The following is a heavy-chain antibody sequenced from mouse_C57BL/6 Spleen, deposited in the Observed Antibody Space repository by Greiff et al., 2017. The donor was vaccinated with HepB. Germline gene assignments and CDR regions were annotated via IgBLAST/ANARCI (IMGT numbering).Heavy chain of an antibody. J-gene: IGHJ4*01. D-gene: IGHD1-1*01. CDR2: INYDGSST. Sequence: EVKVVESEGGLVQPGSSMKLSCTVSGFTFSDYYMAWVRQVPEKGLEWVANINYDGSSTYYLDSLKSRFIISRDNAKNILYLQMSSLKSEDTATYYCAREITTVVGGAMDYWGQGTSVTVSS. CDR3: AREITTVVGGAMDY. V-gene: IGHV5-16*01. CDR1: GFTFSDYY.